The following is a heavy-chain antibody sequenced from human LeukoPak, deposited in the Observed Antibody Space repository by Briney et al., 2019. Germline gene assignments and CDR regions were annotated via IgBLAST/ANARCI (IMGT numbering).Heavy chain of an antibody. CDR1: GGSISSSSYY. J-gene: IGHJ4*02. CDR2: IYYSGST. D-gene: IGHD3-9*01. Sequence: SETLSLTCTVSGGSISSSSYYWGWIRQPPGKGLEWIGSIYYSGSTYYNPSLKSRVTISVDTSKNQFSLKLSSVTAADTAVYYCARVRYFDWFEDYWGQGTLVTVSS. CDR3: ARVRYFDWFEDY. V-gene: IGHV4-39*07.